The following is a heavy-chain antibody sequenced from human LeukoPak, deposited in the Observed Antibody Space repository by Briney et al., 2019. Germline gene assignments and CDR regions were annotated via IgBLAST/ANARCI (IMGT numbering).Heavy chain of an antibody. CDR1: GFAFSSYA. J-gene: IGHJ5*02. CDR3: AKMVTGHNYFDP. CDR2: ISGSGGST. D-gene: IGHD1-20*01. Sequence: PGGSLRLSCAASGFAFSSYAMSWVRQAPGKGLDWVSAISGSGGSTDYANSVKGRFTISRDNSKNVLYLKMNSLRAEDTAIYYCAKMVTGHNYFDPWGQGTLVTVSS. V-gene: IGHV3-23*01.